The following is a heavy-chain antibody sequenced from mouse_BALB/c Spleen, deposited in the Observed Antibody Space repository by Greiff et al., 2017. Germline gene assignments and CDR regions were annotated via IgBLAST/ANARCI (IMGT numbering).Heavy chain of an antibody. Sequence: DVKLQESGPGLVKPSQSLSLTCTVTGYSITSDYAWNWIRQFPGNKLEWMGYISYSGSTSYNPSLKSRISITRDTSKNQFFLQLNSVTTEDTATYYCARGYSHYWGQGTTLTVSS. CDR1: GYSITSDYA. D-gene: IGHD2-3*01. V-gene: IGHV3-2*02. CDR3: ARGYSHY. CDR2: ISYSGST. J-gene: IGHJ2*01.